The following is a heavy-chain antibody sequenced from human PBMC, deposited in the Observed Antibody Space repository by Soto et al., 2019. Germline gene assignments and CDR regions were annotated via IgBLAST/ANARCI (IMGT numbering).Heavy chain of an antibody. D-gene: IGHD6-19*01. CDR3: TGDRNNRVWYKY. J-gene: IGHJ4*02. Sequence: TSETLSLTCTVSGGPISSYHWSWMRQTPGKGLEWIGYIHYSGSTNYNPSLRSRVTISVDTSRNQFSLSLRSVTAADTAVYYCTGDRNNRVWYKYWGQGTLVTVSS. CDR1: GGPISSYH. V-gene: IGHV4-59*01. CDR2: IHYSGST.